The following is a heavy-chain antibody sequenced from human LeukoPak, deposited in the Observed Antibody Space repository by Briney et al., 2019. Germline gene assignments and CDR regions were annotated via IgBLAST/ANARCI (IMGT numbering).Heavy chain of an antibody. CDR3: AKAPVTSCRGAFCYPFDY. Sequence: GGSLRLSCAASGFTFDDYAMHWVRQAPGKGLEWVSGISWNSGSIGYADSEKGRFTISRDTSRSTLYLQMNSLRAEDAAVYYCAKAPVTSCRGAFCYPFDYWGQGTLVTVSS. J-gene: IGHJ4*02. D-gene: IGHD2-15*01. CDR1: GFTFDDYA. V-gene: IGHV3-9*01. CDR2: ISWNSGSI.